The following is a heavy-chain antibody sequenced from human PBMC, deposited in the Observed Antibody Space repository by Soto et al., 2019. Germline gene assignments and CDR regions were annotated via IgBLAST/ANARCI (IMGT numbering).Heavy chain of an antibody. CDR1: GGSIRSCDYY. Sequence: QVQLQESGPGLVKPSQTLSLTCTVSGGSIRSCDYYWRWIRQHPGKGLEWIGYIYSSGSTYYNPALESRVTISVDTSKNQVSLKLSSVTAADTAVYYCARASPVVTDVWSQGTTVTVS. CDR2: IYSSGST. J-gene: IGHJ6*02. CDR3: ARASPVVTDV. V-gene: IGHV4-30-4*01. D-gene: IGHD5-18*01.